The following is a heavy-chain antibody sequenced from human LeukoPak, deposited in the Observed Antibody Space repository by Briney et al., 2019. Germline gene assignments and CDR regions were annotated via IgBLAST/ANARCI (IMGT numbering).Heavy chain of an antibody. Sequence: SQTLSLTCTVSGDSISGGGYYWSWIRQSAGEGLEWIGYIHQTGDTYSNPSLKGRVTVSLDTSKNQFSLKLSSVTAADTAVYYCASVSYPDPYPSPHFDYWGQGTLVTVSS. V-gene: IGHV4-30-2*05. CDR1: GDSISGGGYY. D-gene: IGHD1-26*01. CDR3: ASVSYPDPYPSPHFDY. CDR2: IHQTGDT. J-gene: IGHJ4*02.